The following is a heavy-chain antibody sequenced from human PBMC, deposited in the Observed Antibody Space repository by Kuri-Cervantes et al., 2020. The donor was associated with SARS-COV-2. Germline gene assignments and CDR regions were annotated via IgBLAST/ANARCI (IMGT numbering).Heavy chain of an antibody. Sequence: GSLRLSCAVYGGSFSGYYWSWIRQPPGKGLEWIGEINHSGSTNYNPSLKSRVTISVDTSKNQFSPKLSSVTAADTAVYYCASRNDMITFGGVIVMGFDYWGQGTLVTVSS. J-gene: IGHJ4*02. CDR2: INHSGST. V-gene: IGHV4-34*01. CDR3: ASRNDMITFGGVIVMGFDY. CDR1: GGSFSGYY. D-gene: IGHD3-16*02.